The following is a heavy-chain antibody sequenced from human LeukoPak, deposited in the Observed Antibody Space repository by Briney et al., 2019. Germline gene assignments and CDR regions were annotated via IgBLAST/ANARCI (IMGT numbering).Heavy chain of an antibody. J-gene: IGHJ4*02. CDR2: IDYDSSHI. CDR3: ARHSSYNNGWGPFDY. Sequence: GGSLRLSCAASGFTFSNSAMNWVRQVPGKGLEWVSSIDYDSSHIYYAASVRGRFTISRDNARNSVYLQMNSLRAEDTAVHYCARHSSYNNGWGPFDYWGQGTLVTVSS. CDR1: GFTFSNSA. V-gene: IGHV3-21*01. D-gene: IGHD6-19*01.